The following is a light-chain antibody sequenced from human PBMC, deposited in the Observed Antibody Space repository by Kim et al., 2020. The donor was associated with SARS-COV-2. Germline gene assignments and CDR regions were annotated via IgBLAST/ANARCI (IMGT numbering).Light chain of an antibody. J-gene: IGKJ2*01. V-gene: IGKV1-5*03. CDR3: QQYNSYPF. CDR2: KAS. Sequence: DIQMTQSPSTLSASVGDRVTITCRASQSISSWLAWYQQKPGKAPKLLIYKASSLESGVPSRFSGSGSGTEFTLTISSLQPDDFVTYYCQQYNSYPFFGQGTKLEIK. CDR1: QSISSW.